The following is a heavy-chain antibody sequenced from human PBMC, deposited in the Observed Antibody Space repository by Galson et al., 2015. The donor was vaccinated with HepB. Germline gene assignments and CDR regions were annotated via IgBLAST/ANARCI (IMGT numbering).Heavy chain of an antibody. D-gene: IGHD3-10*01. J-gene: IGHJ4*02. Sequence: SLRLSGAASAFSVSAHYMNWVGQTPGKGLDWVSIICSDGSTYYADSVMGRFTICSDYSKTTVYLHMNSLRADDTAVLYCARAWGSRGDVRQLNLWGQGTQVTVSS. CDR3: ARAWGSRGDVRQLNL. CDR1: AFSVSAHY. V-gene: IGHV3-53*01. CDR2: ICSDGST.